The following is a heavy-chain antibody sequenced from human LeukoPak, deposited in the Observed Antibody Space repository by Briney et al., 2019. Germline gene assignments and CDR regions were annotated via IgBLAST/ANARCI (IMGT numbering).Heavy chain of an antibody. Sequence: GGSLRLSCAASGFTFSSYAMHWVRQAPGKGLEWVAVISYDGSNKHYADSVKGRFTISRDNSKNTLYLQMNSLRAEDTAVYYCARDIIEVVVPAATPPTFDYWGQGTLVTVSS. V-gene: IGHV3-30-3*01. J-gene: IGHJ4*02. CDR3: ARDIIEVVVPAATPPTFDY. CDR1: GFTFSSYA. CDR2: ISYDGSNK. D-gene: IGHD2-2*01.